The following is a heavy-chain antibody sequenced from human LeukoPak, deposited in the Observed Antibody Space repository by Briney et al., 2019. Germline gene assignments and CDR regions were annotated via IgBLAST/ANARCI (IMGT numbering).Heavy chain of an antibody. Sequence: GGSLRLSCAASGFTFSSYSMNWVRQAPGKGLEWVSSISSSSSYIYYADSVKGRFTISRDNAKNSLYLQMNSLRAEDTAVYYCARGRKRLLWFGELLAGAFDIWGQGTMVTVSS. J-gene: IGHJ3*02. CDR1: GFTFSSYS. V-gene: IGHV3-21*01. D-gene: IGHD3-10*01. CDR2: ISSSSSYI. CDR3: ARGRKRLLWFGELLAGAFDI.